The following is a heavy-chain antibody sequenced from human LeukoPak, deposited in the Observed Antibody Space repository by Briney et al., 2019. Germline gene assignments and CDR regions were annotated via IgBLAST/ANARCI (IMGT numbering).Heavy chain of an antibody. CDR2: IYTSGST. V-gene: IGHV4-4*09. D-gene: IGHD3-3*01. CDR3: ARQNYDFWSGPVRGFDP. CDR1: GGSISSYY. Sequence: SETLSLTCTVSGGSISSYYWSWIRQPPGKGLEWIGYIYTSGSTNYNPSLKSRVTISVDTSKNQFSLKLSSVTAADTAVYYCARQNYDFWSGPVRGFDPWGQGTLVTVSP. J-gene: IGHJ5*02.